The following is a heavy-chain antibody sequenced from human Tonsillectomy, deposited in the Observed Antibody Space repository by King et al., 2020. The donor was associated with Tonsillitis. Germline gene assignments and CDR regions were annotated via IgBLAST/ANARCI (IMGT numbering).Heavy chain of an antibody. D-gene: IGHD3-22*01. CDR1: GGSISSSSYY. CDR3: ARHEGSGNYDSSGYYY. CDR2: IYYSGST. V-gene: IGHV4-39*01. J-gene: IGHJ4*02. Sequence: QLQESGPGLVKPSETLSLTCTVSGGSISSSSYYWGWIRQPPGKGLEWIGSIYYSGSTYYNPSLKSRVTISVDTSKNQFSLKLSSLTAADTAVYYCARHEGSGNYDSSGYYYWGQGPLVTVSS.